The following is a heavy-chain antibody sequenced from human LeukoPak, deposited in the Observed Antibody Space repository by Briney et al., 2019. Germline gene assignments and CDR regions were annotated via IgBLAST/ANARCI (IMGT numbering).Heavy chain of an antibody. D-gene: IGHD6-19*01. V-gene: IGHV1-69*05. J-gene: IGHJ4*02. Sequence: GASVKVSCKASGYTFTGYYMHWVRQAPGQGLEWMGRIIPIFGTANYAQKFQGRVTITTDESTSTAYMELSSLRSEDTAVYYCASRYSSGWYEDYWGQGTLVTVSS. CDR1: GYTFTGYY. CDR2: IIPIFGTA. CDR3: ASRYSSGWYEDY.